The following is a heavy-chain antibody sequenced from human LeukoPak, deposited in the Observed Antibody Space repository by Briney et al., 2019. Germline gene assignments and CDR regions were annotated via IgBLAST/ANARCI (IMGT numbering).Heavy chain of an antibody. J-gene: IGHJ6*02. V-gene: IGHV3-33*01. CDR2: IWYDGSNK. Sequence: GGSLRLSCAASGFTFSSYGMHWVRQAPGKGLEWVAVIWYDGSNKYYADSVKGRFTISRDNSKNTLYLQMNSLRAEDTAMYYCARNYEVDYYYYGMDVWGQGTTVTASS. CDR1: GFTFSSYG. CDR3: ARNYEVDYYYYGMDV. D-gene: IGHD1-7*01.